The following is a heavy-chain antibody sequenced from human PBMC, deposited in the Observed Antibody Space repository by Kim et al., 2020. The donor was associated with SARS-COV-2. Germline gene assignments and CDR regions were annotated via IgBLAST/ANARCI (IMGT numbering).Heavy chain of an antibody. V-gene: IGHV4-59*13. Sequence: SETLSLTCTVSGGSISSYYWSWIRQPPGKGLEWIGYIYYSGSTNYNPSLKSRVTISVDTSKNQFSLKLSSVTAADTAVYYCARGPYYDFWSGFRNWFDPWGQGTLVTVSS. J-gene: IGHJ5*02. CDR2: IYYSGST. CDR1: GGSISSYY. D-gene: IGHD3-3*01. CDR3: ARGPYYDFWSGFRNWFDP.